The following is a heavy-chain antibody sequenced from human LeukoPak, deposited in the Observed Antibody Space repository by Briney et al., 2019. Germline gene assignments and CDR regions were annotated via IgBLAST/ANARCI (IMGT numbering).Heavy chain of an antibody. J-gene: IGHJ5*02. CDR2: IDDGGST. CDR3: ARWWGFDP. Sequence: SETLSLTCAVYGGSLSGYYWTWIRQPPGKGLEWIGEIDDGGSTNYNPSLQGRVTISVDTSNNQFSLKLSSVTAADTAVYFCARWWGFDPWGQGTLVTVSS. D-gene: IGHD2-15*01. CDR1: GGSLSGYY. V-gene: IGHV4-34*01.